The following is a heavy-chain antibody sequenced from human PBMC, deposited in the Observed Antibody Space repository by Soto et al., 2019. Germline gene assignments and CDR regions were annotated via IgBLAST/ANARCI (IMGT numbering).Heavy chain of an antibody. CDR1: GGSISSYY. CDR3: ARQIGPNRNYYYYYYMDV. CDR2: IYYSGST. Sequence: SETLSLTCTVSGGSISSYYWSWIRQPPGKGLEWIGYIYYSGSTNYNPSLKSRVTISVDTSKNQFSLKLSSVTAADTAVYYCARQIGPNRNYYYYYYMDVWGKGTTVTVSS. V-gene: IGHV4-59*08. D-gene: IGHD3-22*01. J-gene: IGHJ6*03.